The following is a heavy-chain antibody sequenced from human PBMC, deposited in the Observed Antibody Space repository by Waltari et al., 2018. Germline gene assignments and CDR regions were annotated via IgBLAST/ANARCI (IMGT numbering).Heavy chain of an antibody. CDR2: MDYSGST. Sequence: QVHLQESGPGLVKPSQTLSLTCTVSGGSISSYYWNWIRQPPGKGLEWIGYMDYSGSTRNNPSLKGRVAMSIDRSTNQFSLKLTSVTAADTAVYYCARQWFGELSHLDAGGQGILVIVSS. D-gene: IGHD3-10*01. CDR1: GGSISSYY. J-gene: IGHJ5*02. V-gene: IGHV4-59*08. CDR3: ARQWFGELSHLDA.